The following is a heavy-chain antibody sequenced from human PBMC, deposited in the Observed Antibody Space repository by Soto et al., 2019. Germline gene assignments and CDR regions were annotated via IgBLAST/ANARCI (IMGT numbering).Heavy chain of an antibody. D-gene: IGHD6-13*01. CDR1: GFTFRSYD. V-gene: IGHV3-13*05. Sequence: GGSLRLSCAASGFTFRSYDMHWVRQATGKGLEWVSAIGTAGDPYYPGSVKGRFTISRENAKNSLYLQMNSLRAGDTAVYYCARALRSSSWNNYHNSGMGVWGQGTRVTASS. CDR3: ARALRSSSWNNYHNSGMGV. CDR2: IGTAGDP. J-gene: IGHJ6*02.